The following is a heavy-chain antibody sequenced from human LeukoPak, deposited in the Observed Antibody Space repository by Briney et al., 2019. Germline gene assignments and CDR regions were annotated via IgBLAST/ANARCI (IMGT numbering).Heavy chain of an antibody. CDR3: AREGIAAAKSDY. Sequence: PSETLSLTCTVSGGSISSGSYYWSWIRQPAGKGLEWIGRIYTSGSTNYNPSLKSRVTISVDTSKNQFSLKLSSVTAADTAVYYCAREGIAAAKSDYWGQGTLVTVSS. CDR2: IYTSGST. CDR1: GGSISSGSYY. V-gene: IGHV4-61*02. J-gene: IGHJ4*02. D-gene: IGHD6-13*01.